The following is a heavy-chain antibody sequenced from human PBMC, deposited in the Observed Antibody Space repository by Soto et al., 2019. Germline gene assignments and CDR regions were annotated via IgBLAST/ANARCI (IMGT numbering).Heavy chain of an antibody. CDR3: VSWVSDHFDY. V-gene: IGHV3-23*01. D-gene: IGHD2-8*01. CDR1: GLTFSRHA. J-gene: IGHJ4*02. Sequence: GGSLRLSCVASGLTFSRHAMSWVRQAPGKGLEWVSTINPDGANTHYADSVQGRFIISRDNSRNTVDLYMNSLRADDTDIYFCVSWVSDHFDYWGQGTVVTVYS. CDR2: INPDGANT.